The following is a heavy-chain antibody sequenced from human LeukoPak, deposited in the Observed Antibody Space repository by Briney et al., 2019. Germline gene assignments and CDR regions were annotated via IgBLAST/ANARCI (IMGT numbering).Heavy chain of an antibody. J-gene: IGHJ5*02. CDR3: ARAGGRGYSRTSNWFDP. CDR2: IKHSGST. V-gene: IGHV4-34*01. CDR1: GGSFSGYD. D-gene: IGHD6-13*01. Sequence: SAPLSLTSAVYGGSFSGYDWSWSRRPPGKGLGGRGGIKHSGSTNYNPSLKRRVTISVAPSKPQFSLKLSSVTAADTAVYYCARAGGRGYSRTSNWFDPWGQGTLVTVSS.